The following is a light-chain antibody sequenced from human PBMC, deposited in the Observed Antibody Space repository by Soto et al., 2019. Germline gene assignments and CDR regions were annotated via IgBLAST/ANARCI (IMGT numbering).Light chain of an antibody. CDR3: QQYYDWPIT. V-gene: IGKV3-15*01. J-gene: IGKJ5*01. CDR2: GAS. Sequence: IVLTQSPGTLSLSPGDRATLSCRASQRVSSRYLAWYQQKPGQAPRLLIYGASTRATGIPARFSGSGSGTEFTLTISSLQSEDFAVYYCQQYYDWPITFGQGTRLEIK. CDR1: QRVSSRY.